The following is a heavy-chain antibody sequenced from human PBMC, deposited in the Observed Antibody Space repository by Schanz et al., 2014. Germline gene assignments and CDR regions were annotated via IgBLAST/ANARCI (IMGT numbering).Heavy chain of an antibody. CDR2: VFPNGIT. CDR1: GGSISSGGDY. V-gene: IGHV4-61*02. J-gene: IGHJ2*01. CDR3: ARDTTWRLDL. Sequence: QLQLQESGSGLVEPSQTLSLTCGVSGGSISSGGDYWSWIRQPAGQALEWVGRVFPNGITNYNPSLKSRVPISLDTSKTQFSLPLTSLTAADTAVYYCARDTTWRLDLWGRGTLVTVSS. D-gene: IGHD1-1*01.